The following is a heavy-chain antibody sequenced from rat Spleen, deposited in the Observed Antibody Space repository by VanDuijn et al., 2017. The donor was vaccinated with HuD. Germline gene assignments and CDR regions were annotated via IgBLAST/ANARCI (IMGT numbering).Heavy chain of an antibody. CDR1: GFSLISNS. V-gene: IGHV2-1*01. CDR3: TRGLLWGGDY. Sequence: QVQLKESGPGLVQPSQTLSLTCTVSGFSLISNSVHWVRQPPGKGLEWMGGIWGDGSTDYNSALKSRLSISRDTSKSQVFLKMNSLQTDDTGTYYCTRGLLWGGDYWGQGVMVTVSS. CDR2: IWGDGST. D-gene: IGHD1-11*01. J-gene: IGHJ2*01.